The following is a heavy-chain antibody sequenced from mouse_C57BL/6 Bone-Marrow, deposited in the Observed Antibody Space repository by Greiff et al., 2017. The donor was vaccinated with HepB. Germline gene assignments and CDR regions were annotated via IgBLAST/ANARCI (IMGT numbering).Heavy chain of an antibody. Sequence: VQLQQSGAELARPGASVKMSCKASGYTFTSYSMHWVKQRPGQGLEWIGYINPSSGYTKYNQKFKDKATLTADKSSSTAYMQLSSLTSEDSAVYYCARGGDGYYVFDYWGQGTTLTVSS. D-gene: IGHD2-3*01. CDR2: INPSSGYT. J-gene: IGHJ2*01. CDR1: GYTFTSYS. CDR3: ARGGDGYYVFDY. V-gene: IGHV1-4*01.